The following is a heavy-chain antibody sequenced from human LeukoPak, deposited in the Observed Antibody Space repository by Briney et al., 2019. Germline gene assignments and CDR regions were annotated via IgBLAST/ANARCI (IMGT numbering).Heavy chain of an antibody. CDR3: AKETRSEKLRITMVRGIIKGNYFDY. CDR1: GFTFSIYA. V-gene: IGHV3-23*01. Sequence: PGGSLRLSCAASGFTFSIYAMHWVRQAPGKGLEWVSTITASTSSTNYADSVKGRFTISRDNSKNTLYLQMNSLRAEDTAVYHCAKETRSEKLRITMVRGIIKGNYFDYWGQGTLVTVSS. J-gene: IGHJ4*02. D-gene: IGHD3-10*01. CDR2: ITASTSST.